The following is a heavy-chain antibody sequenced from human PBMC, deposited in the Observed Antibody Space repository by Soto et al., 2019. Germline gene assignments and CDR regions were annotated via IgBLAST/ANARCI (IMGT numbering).Heavy chain of an antibody. CDR1: GFIFISDI. V-gene: IGHV3-21*01. CDR3: AREWADNETLTSNLGY. Sequence: GGSLRLSCAASGFIFISDIMTYVRQPPGKGLKWVSSISSSSSYIYYADSVKGRFTISRDNAKNPLYLQMNSLRAEDTAVYYWAREWADNETLTSNLGYRGQGTQVNV. CDR2: ISSSSSYI. J-gene: IGHJ4*02. D-gene: IGHD3-9*01.